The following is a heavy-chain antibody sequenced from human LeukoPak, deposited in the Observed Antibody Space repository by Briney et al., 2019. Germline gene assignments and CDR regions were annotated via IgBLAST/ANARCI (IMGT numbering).Heavy chain of an antibody. Sequence: QTLSLTCTVSGGSISSGGYYWSWIRQHPGKGLEWIGYIYYSGSTYYNPSLKSRVTISVDTSKNQFSLKLSSVTAADTAVYYCARSAGGFGELANYYFDYWGQGTLVTVSS. D-gene: IGHD3-10*01. CDR3: ARSAGGFGELANYYFDY. V-gene: IGHV4-31*03. CDR1: GGSISSGGYY. J-gene: IGHJ4*02. CDR2: IYYSGST.